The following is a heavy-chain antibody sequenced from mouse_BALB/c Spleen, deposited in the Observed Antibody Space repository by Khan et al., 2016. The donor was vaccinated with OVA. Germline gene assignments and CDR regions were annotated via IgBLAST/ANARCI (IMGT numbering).Heavy chain of an antibody. V-gene: IGHV1S136*01. J-gene: IGHJ3*01. CDR3: ARVGLGLHTWFAY. CDR2: INPYNDYT. Sequence: EVQLQQSGPELVKPGASVKMSCKASGYTFTSYVMHWVKQKPGQGLEWIGYINPYNDYTNFNEKFKGKATLTSDKSSSTAYMELSSLTSEDSAVYYCARVGLGLHTWFAYWGQGTLVTVSA. CDR1: GYTFTSYV. D-gene: IGHD3-1*01.